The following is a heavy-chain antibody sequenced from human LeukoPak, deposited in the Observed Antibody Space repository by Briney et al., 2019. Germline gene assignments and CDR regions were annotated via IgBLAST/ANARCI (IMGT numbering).Heavy chain of an antibody. CDR3: ARDWDGYNYFDY. CDR1: GGSISSGGYY. V-gene: IGHV4-31*03. D-gene: IGHD5-24*01. J-gene: IGHJ4*02. Sequence: SETLSLTCTVSGGSISSGGYYWSWIRQHPGKGLEWIGYIYYSGSTYYNPSPKSRVTISVDTSKNQFSLKLSSVTAADTAVYYCARDWDGYNYFDYWGQGTLVTVSS. CDR2: IYYSGST.